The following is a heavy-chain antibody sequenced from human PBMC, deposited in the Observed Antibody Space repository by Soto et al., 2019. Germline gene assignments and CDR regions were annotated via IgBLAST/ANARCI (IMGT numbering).Heavy chain of an antibody. D-gene: IGHD7-27*01. V-gene: IGHV4-59*01. J-gene: IGHJ4*02. CDR1: GGSFSSYY. CDR3: ARRWGTYFDF. Sequence: PSETLSLTCTVSGGSFSSYYWSWIRQPPGKGLEWIGYIYYSGSTDYDPSLKSRVTISVDTSKNQFSLKLSSVTAADTAVYYCARRWGTYFDFWGQGTLVTVSS. CDR2: IYYSGST.